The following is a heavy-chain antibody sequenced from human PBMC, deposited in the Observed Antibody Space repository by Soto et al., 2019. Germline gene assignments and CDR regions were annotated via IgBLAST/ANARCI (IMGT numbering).Heavy chain of an antibody. D-gene: IGHD1-26*01. Sequence: SETLSLTCTVSGGSISSGDYYWSWIRQPPGKGLEWIGYIYYSGSTYYNPSLKSRVTISVDTSKNQFSLKLSSVTAADTAVYYCARDLEQVGATPPYYYGMDVWGQGTTVTVSS. CDR2: IYYSGST. CDR3: ARDLEQVGATPPYYYGMDV. J-gene: IGHJ6*02. V-gene: IGHV4-30-4*01. CDR1: GGSISSGDYY.